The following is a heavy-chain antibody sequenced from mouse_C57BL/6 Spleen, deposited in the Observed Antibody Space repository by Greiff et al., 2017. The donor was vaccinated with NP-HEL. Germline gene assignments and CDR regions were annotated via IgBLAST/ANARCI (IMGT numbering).Heavy chain of an antibody. D-gene: IGHD2-3*01. V-gene: IGHV1-69*01. CDR3: ARSPYDGYYGGFDY. J-gene: IGHJ2*01. CDR2: IDPSDSYT. CDR1: GYTFTSYR. Sequence: VQLQQPGAELVMPGASVKLSCKASGYTFTSYRMHWVKQRPGQGLEWIGEIDPSDSYTNYNQKFKGKSTLTVDKSSSTAYMQLSSLTSEDSAVYYCARSPYDGYYGGFDYWGQGTTLTVSS.